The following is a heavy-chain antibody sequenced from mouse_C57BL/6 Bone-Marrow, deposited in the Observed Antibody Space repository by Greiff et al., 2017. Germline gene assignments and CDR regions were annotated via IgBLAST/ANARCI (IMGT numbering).Heavy chain of an antibody. D-gene: IGHD1-1*01. CDR2: IYPRSGNT. V-gene: IGHV1-81*01. CDR1: GYTFTSSG. J-gene: IGHJ2*01. Sequence: QVQLQQSGAELARPGASVKLSCKASGYTFTSSGISWVKQRTGQGLEWIGEIYPRSGNTYYNEKFKGKATLTADKSSSTAYMELRSLTSEDSAAYLCARLYYGRRNDYWGQGTTLTVSS. CDR3: ARLYYGRRNDY.